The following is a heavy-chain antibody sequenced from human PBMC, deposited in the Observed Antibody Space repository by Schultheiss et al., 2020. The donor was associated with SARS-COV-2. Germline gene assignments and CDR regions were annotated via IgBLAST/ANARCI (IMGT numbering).Heavy chain of an antibody. D-gene: IGHD2-15*01. Sequence: GGSLRLSCAASGFTFSSYSMNWVRQAPGKGLEWVSYISSSGSTIYYADSVKGRFTISRDNAKNSLYLQMNSLRAEDTAVYYCARDLVVVAARDDDYWGQGTLVTVSS. V-gene: IGHV3-48*04. CDR2: ISSSGSTI. J-gene: IGHJ4*02. CDR3: ARDLVVVAARDDDY. CDR1: GFTFSSYS.